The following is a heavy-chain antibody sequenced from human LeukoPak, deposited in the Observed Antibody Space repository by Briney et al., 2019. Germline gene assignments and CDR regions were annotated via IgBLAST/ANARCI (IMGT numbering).Heavy chain of an antibody. J-gene: IGHJ4*02. CDR3: ARVGASEGGCVDY. V-gene: IGHV3-72*01. Sequence: PGGSLRLSYAASGFTFSDHYMDWVRQAPGKGLEWVARIRKKPNSYTTEYAASVKGRFTISRDDSKNSLYLQMDSLEMEDMAVYYCARVGASEGGCVDYWGQGTLVTVSS. D-gene: IGHD1-26*01. CDR2: IRKKPNSYTT. CDR1: GFTFSDHY.